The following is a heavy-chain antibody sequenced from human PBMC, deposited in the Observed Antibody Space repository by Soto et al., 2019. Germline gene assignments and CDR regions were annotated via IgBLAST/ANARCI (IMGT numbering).Heavy chain of an antibody. CDR3: ARGGVITMVRGPYYYYGMDV. CDR2: IYYSGST. Sequence: QVQLQESGPGLVKPSETLSLTCTVSGGSISSYYWSWIRQPPGKGLEWIGYIYYSGSTNYNPSLKSRATLSVDTSKNQFSLKLSSVTAADTAVYYCARGGVITMVRGPYYYYGMDVWGQGTTVTVSS. CDR1: GGSISSYY. J-gene: IGHJ6*02. D-gene: IGHD3-10*01. V-gene: IGHV4-59*08.